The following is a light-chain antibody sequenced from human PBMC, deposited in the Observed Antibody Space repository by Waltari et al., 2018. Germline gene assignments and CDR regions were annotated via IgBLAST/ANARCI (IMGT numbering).Light chain of an antibody. Sequence: SYELTQPPSVSVSSGQTASITCSGDKLGDKYACWYQQKPGQSPVLVIYQDSKRPSGIPGRFSGSNSGNTATLTISGTQAMDEADYYCQAWDSSTAVVFGGGTKLTVL. CDR2: QDS. CDR1: KLGDKY. CDR3: QAWDSSTAVV. J-gene: IGLJ2*01. V-gene: IGLV3-1*01.